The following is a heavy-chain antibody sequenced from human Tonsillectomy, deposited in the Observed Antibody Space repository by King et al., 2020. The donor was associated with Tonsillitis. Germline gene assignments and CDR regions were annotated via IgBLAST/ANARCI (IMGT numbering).Heavy chain of an antibody. D-gene: IGHD3-3*01. CDR2: ISAYNGST. Sequence: QLVQSGAEVKKPGASVKVSCKASGYTFTSYGISWVRQAPGQGLEWMGWISAYNGSTNYAQKLQGRVTMTTETSTSTAYMELRSLRSDDTAVYYCARAYDFWSGYYNPEDYWGQGTLVTVSS. CDR3: ARAYDFWSGYYNPEDY. J-gene: IGHJ4*02. CDR1: GYTFTSYG. V-gene: IGHV1-18*01.